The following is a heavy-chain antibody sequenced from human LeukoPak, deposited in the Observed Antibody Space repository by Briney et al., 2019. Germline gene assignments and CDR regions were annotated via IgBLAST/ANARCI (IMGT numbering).Heavy chain of an antibody. V-gene: IGHV3-23*01. CDR3: AKDPNWEGGY. CDR2: INYNGQST. D-gene: IGHD1-1*01. CDR1: GFYFDNSD. Sequence: EGSLRLSCAASGFYFDNSDMNWFRQAPGEVPHWVANINYNGQSTYYADSVKGRFTIARDDSKNMVFLQMNGLRAEDTARYYCAKDPNWEGGYWGQGTLVTVSS. J-gene: IGHJ4*02.